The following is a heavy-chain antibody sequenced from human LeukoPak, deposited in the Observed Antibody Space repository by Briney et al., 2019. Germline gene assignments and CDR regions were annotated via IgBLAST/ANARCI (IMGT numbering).Heavy chain of an antibody. J-gene: IGHJ4*02. CDR3: ARGGSHCSSTSCPFDY. D-gene: IGHD2-2*01. CDR1: GYTFTIYG. CDR2: IIPIFGTA. V-gene: IGHV1-69*13. Sequence: SVKVSCKTSGYTFTIYGISWVRQAPGQGLEWMGGIIPIFGTANYAQKFQGRVTITADESTSTAYMELSSLRSEDTAVYYCARGGSHCSSTSCPFDYWGQGTLVTVSS.